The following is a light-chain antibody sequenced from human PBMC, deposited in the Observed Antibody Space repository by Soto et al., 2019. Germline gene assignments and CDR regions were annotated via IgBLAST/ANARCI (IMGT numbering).Light chain of an antibody. J-gene: IGLJ2*01. V-gene: IGLV4-69*01. CDR3: QTWGTGIQV. CDR1: SGHSSYA. CDR2: LNSGGSH. Sequence: QHVLTQSPSASAPLGASVKLTCTLSSGHSSYAIAWHQQQPEKGPRYLMNLNSGGSHSKGDGIPDRFSGSSSGAERYLTISSLQSEDEADYYCQTWGTGIQVFGGGTKLTVL.